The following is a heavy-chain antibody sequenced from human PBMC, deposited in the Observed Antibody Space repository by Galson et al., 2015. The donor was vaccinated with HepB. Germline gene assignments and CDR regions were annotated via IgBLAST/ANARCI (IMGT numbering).Heavy chain of an antibody. V-gene: IGHV3-23*01. D-gene: IGHD6-25*01. CDR2: ISGGAGDT. J-gene: IGHJ4*02. CDR3: GKCPSRSGCFGLHLEY. Sequence: SLRLSCAASGFIFSKYAMNWVRQAPGKGLEWVSIISGGAGDTYSKYAASVKGRFAISRDNSKNILYLEMNSLRDEDTAVYYCGKCPSRSGCFGLHLEYWGQGTLVTVSS. CDR1: GFIFSKYA.